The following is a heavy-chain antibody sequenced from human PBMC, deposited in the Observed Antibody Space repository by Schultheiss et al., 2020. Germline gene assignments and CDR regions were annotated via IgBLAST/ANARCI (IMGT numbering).Heavy chain of an antibody. Sequence: WGSLRLSCAASGFTFSSYVMHWVRQAPGKGLEWVAVISYDGSNKYYADSVKGRFTISRDNSKNTLYLQMNSLRAEDTAVYYCAKDLVREWGSGPNWFDPWGQGTLVTVSS. D-gene: IGHD6-19*01. V-gene: IGHV3-30*18. J-gene: IGHJ5*02. CDR2: ISYDGSNK. CDR1: GFTFSSYV. CDR3: AKDLVREWGSGPNWFDP.